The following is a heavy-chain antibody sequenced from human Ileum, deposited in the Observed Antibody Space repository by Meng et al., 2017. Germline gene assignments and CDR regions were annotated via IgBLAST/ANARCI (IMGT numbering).Heavy chain of an antibody. CDR2: FSAIGGGT. V-gene: IGHV3-23*01. J-gene: IGHJ4*02. Sequence: EVQLLEAGGGLVLPGESLRLSCAASGFTFSTYAMSWVRQALGKGLEWVSAFSAIGGGTYYADSVKGRFTISRDNSKNTLYLQMNSLRVEDTAVYYCVKGGNKYYDFWSDNWGQGTLVTVSS. CDR3: VKGGNKYYDFWSDN. CDR1: GFTFSTYA. D-gene: IGHD3/OR15-3a*01.